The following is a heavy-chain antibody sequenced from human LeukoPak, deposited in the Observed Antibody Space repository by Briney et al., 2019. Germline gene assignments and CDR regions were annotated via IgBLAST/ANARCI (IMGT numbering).Heavy chain of an antibody. V-gene: IGHV4-38-2*02. CDR3: ARALGYCSGGSCYLSYYMDV. CDR2: IYHSGST. CDR1: GYSISSGYY. Sequence: SETLSLTCTVSGYSISSGYYWGWLRQPPGKGLEGIGSIYHSGSTYYNPSLKSRVTISVDTSKNQFSLKLSSVTAADTAVYYCARALGYCSGGSCYLSYYMDVWGKGTTVTVSS. D-gene: IGHD2-15*01. J-gene: IGHJ6*03.